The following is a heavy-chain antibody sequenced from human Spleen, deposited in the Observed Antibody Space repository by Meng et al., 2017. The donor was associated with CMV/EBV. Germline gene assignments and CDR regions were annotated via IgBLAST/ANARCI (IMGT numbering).Heavy chain of an antibody. V-gene: IGHV4-59*11. Sequence: SETLSLTCTVSGGSISSHYWSWVRQPPGKGLEWIGYIYYSGSTYYNPTLKSRVTISVDTSKNQFSLKLSSVTAADTAVYYCARDAMVRGVVHLGGGMDVWGQGTTVTVSS. CDR3: ARDAMVRGVVHLGGGMDV. J-gene: IGHJ6*02. CDR1: GGSISSHY. D-gene: IGHD3-10*01. CDR2: IYYSGST.